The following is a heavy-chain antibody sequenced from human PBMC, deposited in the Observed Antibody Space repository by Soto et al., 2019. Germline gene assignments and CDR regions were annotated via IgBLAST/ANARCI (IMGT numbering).Heavy chain of an antibody. CDR3: ARESVSGTYRFDS. V-gene: IGHV4-4*07. Sequence: PSETLSLTCTVSGDSLSTYYWSWIRQPAGERLEWIGRIHDTRRTNYNPSLKSRVTMSVDTSKNQFSLRVNSVTAADTAVYYCARESVSGTYRFDSWGQGTLVTVSS. J-gene: IGHJ4*02. CDR2: IHDTRRT. D-gene: IGHD3-16*02. CDR1: GDSLSTYY.